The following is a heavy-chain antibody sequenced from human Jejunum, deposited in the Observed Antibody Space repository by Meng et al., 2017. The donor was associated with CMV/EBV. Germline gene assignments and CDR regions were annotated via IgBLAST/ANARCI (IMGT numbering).Heavy chain of an antibody. CDR1: GLSFSNFW. V-gene: IGHV3-30*03. D-gene: IGHD3-16*01. CDR2: VPPDEMNK. Sequence: SGLSFSNFWMSCVRQAPGKGLEWVALVPPDEMNKHYAASVEGRFTISRDNSTNMLYLQMHSLRPEDSAVYYCAREGGGVDAFDVWGQGTVVTVSS. J-gene: IGHJ3*01. CDR3: AREGGGVDAFDV.